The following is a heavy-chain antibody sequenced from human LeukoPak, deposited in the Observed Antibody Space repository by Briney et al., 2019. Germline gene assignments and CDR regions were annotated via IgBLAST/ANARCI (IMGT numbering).Heavy chain of an antibody. Sequence: GSLRLSCAASGFTFSSYAMSWIRQPPGKGLEWIGYIYYSGSTNYNPSLKSRVTISVDTSKNQFSLKLSSVTAADTAVYYCARFYVSDWDQLLGGGWFDPWGQGTLVTVSS. J-gene: IGHJ5*02. CDR1: GFTFSSYA. CDR2: IYYSGST. CDR3: ARFYVSDWDQLLGGGWFDP. D-gene: IGHD2-2*01. V-gene: IGHV4-59*01.